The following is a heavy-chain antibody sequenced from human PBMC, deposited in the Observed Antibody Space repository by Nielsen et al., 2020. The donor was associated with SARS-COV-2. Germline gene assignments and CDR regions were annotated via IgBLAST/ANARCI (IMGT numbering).Heavy chain of an antibody. V-gene: IGHV3-21*01. CDR2: ISSSSSYI. Sequence: GESLKISCAASGFTFSSYSMNWVRQAPGKGLEWVSSISSSSSYIYYADSVKGRFTISRDNAKNSLYLQMNSLRAEDTAVYYCARDHLIAAAGYYYYYGMDVWGQGTTVTVSS. J-gene: IGHJ6*02. D-gene: IGHD6-13*01. CDR1: GFTFSSYS. CDR3: ARDHLIAAAGYYYYYGMDV.